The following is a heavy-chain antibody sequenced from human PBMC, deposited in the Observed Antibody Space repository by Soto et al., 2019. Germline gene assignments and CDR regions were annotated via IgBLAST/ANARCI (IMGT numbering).Heavy chain of an antibody. CDR2: ISTYNGNP. CDR1: GYTFTSYG. V-gene: IGHV1-18*01. D-gene: IGHD6-6*01. CDR3: ARAPLYSTSPKSAFDI. Sequence: QVQLVQSGPEVKKPGASVKVSCKASGYTFTSYGISWVRQAPGQGLESMGWISTYNGNPNYAQKLQGRVTMTTDTSTSTAYMELRSLRSDDTAVFYCARAPLYSTSPKSAFDIWGQGTVVTVSS. J-gene: IGHJ3*02.